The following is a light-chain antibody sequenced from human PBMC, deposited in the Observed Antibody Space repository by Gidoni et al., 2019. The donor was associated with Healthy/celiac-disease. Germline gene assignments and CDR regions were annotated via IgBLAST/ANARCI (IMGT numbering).Light chain of an antibody. Sequence: QSVLTQPPSVSGAPGQRVTISCTGSSSNIGAGYDVHWYQQLPGTAPKLLIYGNSNRPSGVPDRFSGSKSGTSASLAITGLQAEDEADYYCQSYDSSRNRVFGTGTKVTVL. J-gene: IGLJ1*01. CDR1: SSNIGAGYD. V-gene: IGLV1-40*01. CDR2: GNS. CDR3: QSYDSSRNRV.